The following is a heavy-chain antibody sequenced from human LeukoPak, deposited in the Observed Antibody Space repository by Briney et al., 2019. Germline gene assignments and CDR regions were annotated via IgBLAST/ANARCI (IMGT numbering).Heavy chain of an antibody. J-gene: IGHJ4*02. Sequence: GASVKVSCKASGGTFSSYAISWVRQAPGQGLEWMGGIIPIFGTANYAQKFQGRVTITADESTSTAYMELSSLRSEDTAVYYCAREPLQLPGAKFDYWGQGTLVTVSS. CDR1: GGTFSSYA. CDR3: AREPLQLPGAKFDY. V-gene: IGHV1-69*13. CDR2: IIPIFGTA. D-gene: IGHD5-18*01.